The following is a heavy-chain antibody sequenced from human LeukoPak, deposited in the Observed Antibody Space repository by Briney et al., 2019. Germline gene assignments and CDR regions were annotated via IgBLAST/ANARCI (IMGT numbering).Heavy chain of an antibody. J-gene: IGHJ4*02. V-gene: IGHV3-21*01. D-gene: IGHD2-21*02. CDR3: ARDSPPYCGGDCYSDY. CDR1: GFTFSSYS. Sequence: GGSLRLSCAASGFTFSSYSMKWVRQAPGKGLEWVSSISSSSSYIYYADSVKGRFTISRDNAKNSLYLQMNSLRAEDTAVYYCARDSPPYCGGDCYSDYWGQGTLVTVSS. CDR2: ISSSSSYI.